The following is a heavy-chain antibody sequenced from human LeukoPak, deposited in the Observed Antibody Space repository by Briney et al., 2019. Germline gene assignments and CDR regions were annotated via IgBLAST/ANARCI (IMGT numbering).Heavy chain of an antibody. Sequence: PGGSLRLSCAASGFTFSRYSMNWVRQAPGKGLEWVSAISGSGGSTYYADSVKGRFTISRDNSKNTLYLQMNSLRAEDTAVYYCATAPPVRYFDWSQSDYWGQGTLVTVSS. CDR1: GFTFSRYS. J-gene: IGHJ4*02. D-gene: IGHD3-9*01. CDR2: ISGSGGST. CDR3: ATAPPVRYFDWSQSDY. V-gene: IGHV3-23*01.